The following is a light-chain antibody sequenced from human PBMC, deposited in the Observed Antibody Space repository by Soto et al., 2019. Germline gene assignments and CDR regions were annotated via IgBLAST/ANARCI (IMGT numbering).Light chain of an antibody. Sequence: ERVMAQSPATLSVSPGERATLSCRASQSVSNNLAWYQQKLGQAPRLLIYGASTRATGIPARFSGSGSGTEFTLTISSLQSEDFATYYCQHFNNWPPELTFGGGTKVDIK. V-gene: IGKV3D-15*01. CDR2: GAS. J-gene: IGKJ4*01. CDR3: QHFNNWPPELT. CDR1: QSVSNN.